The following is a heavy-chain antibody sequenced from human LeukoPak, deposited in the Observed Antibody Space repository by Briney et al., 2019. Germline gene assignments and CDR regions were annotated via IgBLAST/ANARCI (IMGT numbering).Heavy chain of an antibody. Sequence: SVKVSCKASAYTFSSYLIHWVRQAPGQGLEWMGIIDPSGGSTVYAQKFQGRVIMTRDTSTSTVYMELSTLRSEDTAVYYCARDLGLRGVTNWFDPWGQGTLVTVSS. CDR2: IDPSGGST. CDR3: ARDLGLRGVTNWFDP. V-gene: IGHV1-46*01. J-gene: IGHJ5*02. CDR1: AYTFSSYL. D-gene: IGHD3-10*01.